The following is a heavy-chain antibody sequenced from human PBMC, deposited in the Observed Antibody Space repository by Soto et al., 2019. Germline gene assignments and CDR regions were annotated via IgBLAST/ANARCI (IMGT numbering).Heavy chain of an antibody. Sequence: QVQLQESGPGLVKPSETLSLTCTVSGGSVSSGSYYWSWIRQPPGKGLEWIGYIYASGSTNYNPSLSSRVTMSADTPKNQYSLKLRSVTAADTAVYYCARGTFYCRGGSCFEMYYFDYWGQGTLVTVSS. D-gene: IGHD2-15*01. J-gene: IGHJ4*02. CDR1: GGSVSSGSYY. CDR3: ARGTFYCRGGSCFEMYYFDY. V-gene: IGHV4-61*01. CDR2: IYASGST.